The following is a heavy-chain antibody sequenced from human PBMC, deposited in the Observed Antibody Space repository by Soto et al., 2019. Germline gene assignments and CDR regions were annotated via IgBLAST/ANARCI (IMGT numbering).Heavy chain of an antibody. CDR2: ITNSGGST. Sequence: EVQLLESGGGLVQPGGSLRLSCAASGFTFRSYAMTWVRQAPGKGLEWVSAITNSGGSTYYADSVKGRCTISRDNSKNTLYRQMNSLRAEDTAVYYCANVGYYDFWSGYYPISWGQGTLVSVSS. D-gene: IGHD3-3*01. V-gene: IGHV3-23*01. CDR3: ANVGYYDFWSGYYPIS. CDR1: GFTFRSYA. J-gene: IGHJ5*02.